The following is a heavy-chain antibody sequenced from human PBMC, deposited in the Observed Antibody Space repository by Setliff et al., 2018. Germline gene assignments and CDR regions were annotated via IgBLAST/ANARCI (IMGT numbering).Heavy chain of an antibody. J-gene: IGHJ3*01. CDR1: GYTFTNYG. D-gene: IGHD3-16*02. CDR2: INNYNFNT. Sequence: ASVKVSCKSSGYTFTNYGITWVRQAPGQGLEWMGWINNYNFNTQYAQKFQGRVSVSTDTSTTTAYLELRFLRPDDTAVYYCARDPLYRENLSRVFDFWGKGTMVTVAS. V-gene: IGHV1-18*01. CDR3: ARDPLYRENLSRVFDF.